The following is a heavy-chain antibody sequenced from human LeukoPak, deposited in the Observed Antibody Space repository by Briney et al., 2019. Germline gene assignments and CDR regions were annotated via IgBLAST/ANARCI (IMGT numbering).Heavy chain of an antibody. D-gene: IGHD4-11*01. CDR2: ISGSGGST. CDR1: GFTFSSYG. CDR3: ARDYSNKGYYYYYMDV. Sequence: GGSLRLSCAASGFTFSSYGMIWVRQAPGKGLEWVSGISGSGGSTYVADSVKGRFTVSRDNAKNTLYLQMNSLRAEDTAVYYCARDYSNKGYYYYYMDVWGKGTTVTVSS. J-gene: IGHJ6*03. V-gene: IGHV3-23*01.